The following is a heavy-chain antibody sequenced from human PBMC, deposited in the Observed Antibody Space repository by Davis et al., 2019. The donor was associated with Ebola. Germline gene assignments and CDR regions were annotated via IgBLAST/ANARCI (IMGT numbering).Heavy chain of an antibody. D-gene: IGHD1-14*01. J-gene: IGHJ4*02. CDR1: GYTLTSYG. CDR2: ISAYNGNT. CDR3: AKDLVPRVTTHLFDY. V-gene: IGHV1-18*01. Sequence: ASVKVSCKASGYTLTSYGISWVRQAPGQGLEWMGWISAYNGNTNYAQKLQGRVTMTTDTSTSTAYMELRSLRSDDTAVYYCAKDLVPRVTTHLFDYWGQGTLVTVSS.